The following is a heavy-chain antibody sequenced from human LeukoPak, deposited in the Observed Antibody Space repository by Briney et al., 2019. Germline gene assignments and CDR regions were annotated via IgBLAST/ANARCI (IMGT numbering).Heavy chain of an antibody. Sequence: ASVKVSCKASGYTFTSHGISWVRQAPGQGLELMGWISAYNGNTNYAQKLQGRVTMTTDTSTSTAYLELRSLRSDDTAVYYCARGLSGSYYSLHAWGQGTLVPVSS. D-gene: IGHD1-26*01. CDR1: GYTFTSHG. J-gene: IGHJ5*02. CDR2: ISAYNGNT. V-gene: IGHV1-18*01. CDR3: ARGLSGSYYSLHA.